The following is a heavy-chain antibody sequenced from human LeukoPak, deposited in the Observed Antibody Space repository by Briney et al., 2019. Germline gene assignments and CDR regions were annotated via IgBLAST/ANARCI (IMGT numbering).Heavy chain of an antibody. D-gene: IGHD3-3*01. CDR3: ARDRWTTPIGGGSFPS. CDR1: GFTVSSIH. CDR2: TYTGGNS. V-gene: IGHV3-53*01. J-gene: IGHJ5*02. Sequence: GGSLRLSCAASGFTVSSIHMVWVRQAPGKGLEWVSVTYTGGNSYYADSVKGRFIISRDISKNTLYLQMNSLRAEDTAKYFCARDRWTTPIGGGSFPSWGQGTQVTVSS.